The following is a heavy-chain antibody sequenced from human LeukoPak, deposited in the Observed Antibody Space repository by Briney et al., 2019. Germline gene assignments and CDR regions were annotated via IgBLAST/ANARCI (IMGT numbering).Heavy chain of an antibody. Sequence: SETLSLTCAVYGGSFSGYYWSWIRQPPGKGLEWIGEINHSGSTNYNPSLKSRVTISVDTSKNQFSLKLSSVTAADTAVYYCARGCGIAARWGWFDPWGQGTLVTVSS. V-gene: IGHV4-34*01. J-gene: IGHJ5*02. D-gene: IGHD6-6*01. CDR2: INHSGST. CDR3: ARGCGIAARWGWFDP. CDR1: GGSFSGYY.